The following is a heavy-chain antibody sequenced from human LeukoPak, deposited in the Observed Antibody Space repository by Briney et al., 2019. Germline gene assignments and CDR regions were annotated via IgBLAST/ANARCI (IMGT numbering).Heavy chain of an antibody. V-gene: IGHV1-2*02. CDR2: INPNSGGT. J-gene: IGHJ6*03. CDR1: GYTFTGYY. CDR3: ARFGDYGDYYYYYMDV. D-gene: IGHD4-17*01. Sequence: ASVKVSCTASGYTFTGYYMHWVRQAPGQGLEWMGWINPNSGGTNYAQKFQGRVTMTRDTSISTAYMELSRLRSDDTAVYYCARFGDYGDYYYYYMDVWGKGTTVTVSS.